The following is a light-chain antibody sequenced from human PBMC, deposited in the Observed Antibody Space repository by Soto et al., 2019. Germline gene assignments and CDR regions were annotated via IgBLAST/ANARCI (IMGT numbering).Light chain of an antibody. J-gene: IGKJ3*01. CDR1: QSVNSNY. V-gene: IGKV3-20*01. Sequence: EIVLTQSPGTLSVSPGERVTLSCRASQSVNSNYLAWYQQRPGQAPRLLIFGASYRATGIPDRFSGSGSGTDFTLTISRLVPEDFAVYYCQRYSSWPPEFTFGPGTKVDS. CDR2: GAS. CDR3: QRYSSWPPEFT.